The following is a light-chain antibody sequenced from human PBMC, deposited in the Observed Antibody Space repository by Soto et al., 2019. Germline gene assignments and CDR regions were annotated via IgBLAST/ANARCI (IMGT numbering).Light chain of an antibody. CDR1: QSVSNNH. CDR2: ATS. Sequence: EIVLTQSPGTLSLSPGERATLSCRASQSVSNNHLAWYQQKPGQAPRLLIYATSSRATGIPDRFSGSGSCTAFNPTIPRLEPEEFAEYYCQQTSIFGPGTKVDIK. V-gene: IGKV3-20*01. CDR3: QQTSI. J-gene: IGKJ3*01.